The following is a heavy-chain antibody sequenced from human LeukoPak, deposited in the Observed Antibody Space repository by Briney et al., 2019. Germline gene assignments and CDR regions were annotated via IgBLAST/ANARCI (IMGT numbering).Heavy chain of an antibody. CDR3: ARGPAGYYDSSGCPY. Sequence: PGGSLRLSCAASGFTFSSYAMSWVRQAPGKGLEWVVNIKQDGSEKYYVDSVKGRFTISRDNAKNSLYLQMNSLRAEDTAVYYCARGPAGYYDSSGCPYWGQGTMVTVSS. V-gene: IGHV3-7*01. D-gene: IGHD3-22*01. CDR1: GFTFSSYA. CDR2: IKQDGSEK. J-gene: IGHJ3*01.